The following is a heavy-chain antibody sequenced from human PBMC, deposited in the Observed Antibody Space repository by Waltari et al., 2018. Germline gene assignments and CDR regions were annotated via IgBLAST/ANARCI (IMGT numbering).Heavy chain of an antibody. CDR3: ARQRGGGGPWSDNNDYYGMDV. J-gene: IGHJ6*02. CDR2: IDPADSRT. CDR1: GFIFTSYW. V-gene: IGHV5-10-1*03. Sequence: EVQLVQSGAEVKKSGESLTISCKGSGFIFTSYWINWLRQMPGKGLEWMGGIDPADSRTYYSPSFQGHVTISVDKSISTAYLQWNSLEASDTAMFYCARQRGGGGPWSDNNDYYGMDVWGQGTTVIVFS. D-gene: IGHD1-1*01.